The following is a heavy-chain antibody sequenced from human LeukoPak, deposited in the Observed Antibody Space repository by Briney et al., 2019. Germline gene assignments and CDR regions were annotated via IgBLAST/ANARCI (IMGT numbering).Heavy chain of an antibody. D-gene: IGHD3-22*01. V-gene: IGHV3-23*01. CDR1: GFTFSNAW. CDR2: ISGSGGST. J-gene: IGHJ4*02. CDR3: AKDPKYYDSSGLSDY. Sequence: GGSLRLSCAASGFTFSNAWMSWVRQAPGKGLEWVSAISGSGGSTYYADSVKGRFTISRDNSKNTLYLQMNSLRAEDTAVYYCAKDPKYYDSSGLSDYWGQGTLVTVSS.